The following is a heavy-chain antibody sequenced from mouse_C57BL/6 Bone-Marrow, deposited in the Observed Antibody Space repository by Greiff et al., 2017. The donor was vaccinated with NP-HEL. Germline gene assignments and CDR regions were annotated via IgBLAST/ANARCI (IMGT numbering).Heavy chain of an antibody. Sequence: QVQLKQPGAELVKPGASVKLSCKASGYTFTSYWMHWVKQRPGRGLEWIGRIDPNSGGTKYNEKFKSKATLTVDKPSSTAYMQLSSLTSEDSAVYYCASLYYYGSSPYAMDYWGQGTSVTVSS. CDR2: IDPNSGGT. J-gene: IGHJ4*01. D-gene: IGHD1-1*01. CDR3: ASLYYYGSSPYAMDY. CDR1: GYTFTSYW. V-gene: IGHV1-72*01.